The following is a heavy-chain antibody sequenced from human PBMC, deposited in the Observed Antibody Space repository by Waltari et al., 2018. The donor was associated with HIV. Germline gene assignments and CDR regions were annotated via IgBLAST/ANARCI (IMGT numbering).Heavy chain of an antibody. CDR2: ISSSSSYI. Sequence: EVQLVESGGGLVKPGGSLRLSCAASGFTFSSYSMNWVRQAPGKGLECVSSISSSSSYIYYADSVKGRFTISRDNAKNSLYLQMNSLRAEDTAVYYCARVDDSSGFDAFDIWGQGTMVTVSS. CDR1: GFTFSSYS. CDR3: ARVDDSSGFDAFDI. D-gene: IGHD3-22*01. V-gene: IGHV3-21*01. J-gene: IGHJ3*02.